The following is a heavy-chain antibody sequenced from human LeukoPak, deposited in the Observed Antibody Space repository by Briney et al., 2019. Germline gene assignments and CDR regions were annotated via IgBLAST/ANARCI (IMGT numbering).Heavy chain of an antibody. CDR1: GSTFSSYG. D-gene: IGHD3-22*01. CDR3: AKGYDSTPDAFDI. Sequence: PGGSPRLSCAASGSTFSSYGMHWVRQAPGKGLEWVAVISYDGGNKYYADSVKGRFTISRDNSKNTLYLQMNSLRAEDTAVYYCAKGYDSTPDAFDIWGQGTMVTVSS. V-gene: IGHV3-30*18. CDR2: ISYDGGNK. J-gene: IGHJ3*02.